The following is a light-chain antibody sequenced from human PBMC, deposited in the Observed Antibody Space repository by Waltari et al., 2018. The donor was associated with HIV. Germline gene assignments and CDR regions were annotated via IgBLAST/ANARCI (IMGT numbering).Light chain of an antibody. CDR2: RDN. V-gene: IGLV1-47*01. J-gene: IGLJ3*02. CDR1: SANVGNT. CDR3: AAWDDILSGWV. Sequence: QSVLTQPPSASGTPGQRVTISCSGSSANVGNTVYWYQQLPGTAPKVLIYRDNRTTSGGPDQVSGTRSGTSDSLDVSGLRSEDEANYFCAAWDDILSGWVFGGGTKLTVL.